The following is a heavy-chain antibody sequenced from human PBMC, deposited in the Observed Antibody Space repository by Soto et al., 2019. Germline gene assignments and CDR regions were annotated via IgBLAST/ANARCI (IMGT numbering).Heavy chain of an antibody. Sequence: SETLSLTCTVSGGSISSYYWSWIRQPAGKGLEWIGRIYTSGSTNYNPSLKSRVTMSVDTSKNQFSLKLSSATAADTAVYYCARGSGGGKQWIYYFDYWGQGTLVTVSS. D-gene: IGHD2-8*02. J-gene: IGHJ4*02. CDR3: ARGSGGGKQWIYYFDY. CDR1: GGSISSYY. V-gene: IGHV4-4*07. CDR2: IYTSGST.